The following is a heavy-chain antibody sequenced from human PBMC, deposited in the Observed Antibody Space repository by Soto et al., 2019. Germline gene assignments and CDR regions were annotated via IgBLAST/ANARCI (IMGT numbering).Heavy chain of an antibody. CDR2: IYYSGST. J-gene: IGHJ4*02. CDR1: GGSVSSGSYY. CDR3: AREGIAAPQAY. D-gene: IGHD6-13*01. Sequence: SETLSLTCTVSGGSVSSGSYYWSWIRQPPGKGLEWIGYIYYSGSTNYNPSLKSRVTISVDTSKNQFSLKLSSVTAADTAAYYCAREGIAAPQAYWGQGTLVTVSS. V-gene: IGHV4-61*01.